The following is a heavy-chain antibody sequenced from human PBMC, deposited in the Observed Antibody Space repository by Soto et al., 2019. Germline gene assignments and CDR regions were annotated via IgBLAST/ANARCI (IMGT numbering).Heavy chain of an antibody. Sequence: QIQLVQSAAEVKKPGASVKVSCKTSGYTFVSYGISWVRQAPGQGLEWMGWISPYNGNTNFAQRFRGRVTLTTDTSTHIVNMDLGTLKSDDTAVYYCARDQNFFDSSGYYDHWGQGTLITVSS. CDR2: ISPYNGNT. CDR1: GYTFVSYG. CDR3: ARDQNFFDSSGYYDH. D-gene: IGHD3-22*01. J-gene: IGHJ5*02. V-gene: IGHV1-18*04.